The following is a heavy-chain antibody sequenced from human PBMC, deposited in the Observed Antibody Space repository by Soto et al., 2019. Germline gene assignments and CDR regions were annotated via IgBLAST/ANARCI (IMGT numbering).Heavy chain of an antibody. CDR2: ISYDGSNK. Sequence: PGGSLSLSCAAAGFTFSSHAMHWGRQAPGKGLEWVAVISYDGSNKYYADSVKGRFTISRDNSKNTLYLQMNSLRAEDTAVYYCARDFGTVTTFDPWGQGNLVTVSS. V-gene: IGHV3-30-3*01. CDR3: ARDFGTVTTFDP. CDR1: GFTFSSHA. D-gene: IGHD4-4*01. J-gene: IGHJ5*02.